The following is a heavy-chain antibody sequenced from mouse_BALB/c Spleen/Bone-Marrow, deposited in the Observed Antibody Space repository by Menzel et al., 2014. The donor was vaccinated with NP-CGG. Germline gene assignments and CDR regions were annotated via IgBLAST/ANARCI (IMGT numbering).Heavy chain of an antibody. CDR3: ARSYYGYLYYFDY. V-gene: IGHV1-7*01. J-gene: IGHJ2*01. CDR1: GYTFTSYW. CDR2: INPSTGYT. Sequence: QVQLQQSGAELAKPGASVKMSCKASGYTFTSYWMHWVKQRPGQGLEWIGYINPSTGYTEYNQKFKDEATLTADKSSSTAYMQLSSLTSEDSAVYYCARSYYGYLYYFDYWGQGTTLTVSS. D-gene: IGHD1-2*01.